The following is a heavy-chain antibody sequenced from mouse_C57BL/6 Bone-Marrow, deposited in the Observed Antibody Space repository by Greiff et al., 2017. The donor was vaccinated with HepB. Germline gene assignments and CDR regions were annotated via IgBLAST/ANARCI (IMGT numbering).Heavy chain of an antibody. CDR3: ARWDDDGSSYGYFDV. CDR1: GYAFTSYC. CDR2: INPRSGNT. D-gene: IGHD1-1*01. J-gene: IGHJ1*03. Sequence: VQLLESGAELVRPGASVKVSCKASGYAFTSYCINWVKQRTGQGLEWIGEINPRSGNTNYNEKFKGKATLTADKSSSTAYLKLSRLTSEDSAVYFCARWDDDGSSYGYFDVWGTGPTVTVSS. V-gene: IGHV1-81*01.